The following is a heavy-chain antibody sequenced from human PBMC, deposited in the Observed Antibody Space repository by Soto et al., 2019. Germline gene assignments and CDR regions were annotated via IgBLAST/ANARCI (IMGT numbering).Heavy chain of an antibody. Sequence: ASVKVSCKASGYTFTSYDINWVRQATGQGLEWMGWMNPNSGNTGYAQKFQGRVTMTRNTSISTAYMELRSLRSDDTAVYYCARDYYDSSGYYDDAFDLWGQGTMVTVSS. CDR1: GYTFTSYD. J-gene: IGHJ3*01. CDR2: MNPNSGNT. D-gene: IGHD3-22*01. CDR3: ARDYYDSSGYYDDAFDL. V-gene: IGHV1-8*01.